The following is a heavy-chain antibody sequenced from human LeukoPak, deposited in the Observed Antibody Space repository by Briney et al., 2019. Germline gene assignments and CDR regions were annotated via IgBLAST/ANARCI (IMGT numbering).Heavy chain of an antibody. CDR2: INPNSGGT. Sequence: ASVKVSCKASGYTFTGNYMHWVRQAPGQGLEWMGWINPNSGGTNYAQKFQGRVTMTRDTSISTAYMELSRLRSDDTAVYYCARDLLLWFGEVGWFDPWGQGTLVTVSS. D-gene: IGHD3-10*01. J-gene: IGHJ5*02. CDR1: GYTFTGNY. V-gene: IGHV1-2*02. CDR3: ARDLLLWFGEVGWFDP.